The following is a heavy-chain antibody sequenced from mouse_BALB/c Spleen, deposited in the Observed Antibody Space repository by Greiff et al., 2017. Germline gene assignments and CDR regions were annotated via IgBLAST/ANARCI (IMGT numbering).Heavy chain of an antibody. CDR1: GFTFSSFG. V-gene: IGHV5-17*02. D-gene: IGHD2-9*01. J-gene: IGHJ2*01. CDR2: ISSGSSTI. CDR3: ARHTYYGSFDY. Sequence: EVQLQESGGGLVQPGGSRKLSCAASGFTFSSFGMHWVRQAPEKGLEWVAYISSGSSTIYYADTVKGRFTISRDNAKNTLYLQMSSLKSEDTAMYYCARHTYYGSFDYWGQGTTLTVSS.